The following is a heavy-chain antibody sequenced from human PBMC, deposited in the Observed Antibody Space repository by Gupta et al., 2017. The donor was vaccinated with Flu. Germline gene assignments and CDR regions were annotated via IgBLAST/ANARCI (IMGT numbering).Heavy chain of an antibody. CDR2: ISGSGVST. D-gene: IGHD2-2*02. CDR3: APATPAAIGGPDY. J-gene: IGHJ4*02. V-gene: IGHV3-23*01. Sequence: VRQAPGKGLEWVSAISGSGVSTYYADAVKGRFTISRDNSKNTLYLKMNILRAEDTAVYYCAPATPAAIGGPDYWGQGTLVTVSS.